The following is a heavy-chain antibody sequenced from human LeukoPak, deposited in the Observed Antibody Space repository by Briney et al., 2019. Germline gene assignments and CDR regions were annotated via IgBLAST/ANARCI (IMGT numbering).Heavy chain of an antibody. V-gene: IGHV4-59*12. Sequence: SETLSLTCTVSGGSISTYYWSRIRQPPGKGLEWIGCIFHTGSANYNPSLKSRGTISVDTSKNQFSLKLSSVTAADTAVYYCARGSITVVPAFDIWGQGTMFTVSS. CDR3: ARGSITVVPAFDI. CDR2: IFHTGSA. CDR1: GGSISTYY. J-gene: IGHJ3*02. D-gene: IGHD4-23*01.